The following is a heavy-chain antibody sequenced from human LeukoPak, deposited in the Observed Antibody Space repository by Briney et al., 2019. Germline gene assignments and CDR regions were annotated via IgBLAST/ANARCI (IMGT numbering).Heavy chain of an antibody. CDR1: GGSIISSNW. Sequence: SGTLSLTCAVSGGSIISSNWWSWVRQPPGKGLEWIGEIYHGGSTNYNPSLKSRVTISVDTSKNQFSLKLSSVTAADTAVYYCARGKLYYYDSSGYHRWDYYFDYWGQGTLVTVSS. CDR2: IYHGGST. J-gene: IGHJ4*02. CDR3: ARGKLYYYDSSGYHRWDYYFDY. V-gene: IGHV4-4*02. D-gene: IGHD3-22*01.